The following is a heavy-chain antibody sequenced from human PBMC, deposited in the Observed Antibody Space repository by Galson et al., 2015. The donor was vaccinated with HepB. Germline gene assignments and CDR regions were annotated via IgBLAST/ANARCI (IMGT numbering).Heavy chain of an antibody. D-gene: IGHD6-19*01. V-gene: IGHV3-30*18. J-gene: IGHJ4*02. CDR3: AKGTVAGTEDY. CDR2: IPYDGSNK. CDR1: GFTFSSYG. Sequence: SLRLSCAASGFTFSSYGMHWVRQAPGKGLEWVAVIPYDGSNKYYADSVKGRFTISRDNSKNTLYLQMNSLRAEDTAVYYCAKGTVAGTEDYWGQGTLVTVSS.